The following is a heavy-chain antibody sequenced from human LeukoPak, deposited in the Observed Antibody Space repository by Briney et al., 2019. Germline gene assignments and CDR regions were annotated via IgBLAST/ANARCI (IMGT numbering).Heavy chain of an antibody. J-gene: IGHJ3*02. V-gene: IGHV1-18*04. CDR2: ISAYNGNT. D-gene: IGHD4-23*01. CDR1: GYTFTSYY. Sequence: ASVKVSCKASGYTFTSYYMHWVRQAPGQGLEWMGWISAYNGNTNYAQKLQGRVTMTTDTSTSTAYMELRSLRSDDTAVYYCARRWSPGAFDIWGQGTMVTVSS. CDR3: ARRWSPGAFDI.